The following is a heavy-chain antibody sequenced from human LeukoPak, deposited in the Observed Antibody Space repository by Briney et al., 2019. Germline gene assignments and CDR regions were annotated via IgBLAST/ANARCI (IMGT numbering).Heavy chain of an antibody. CDR2: IYPGDSDT. CDR1: GYSSTSSR. J-gene: IGHJ6*03. Sequence: GESLKSSCKGSGYSSTSSRIGWGGHMPRKGVEGMGIIYPGDSDTRYSPSFQGQVTISADKSITTAYLHRSSLNASDTAMYYCAGRTDYYYFMVVWGEGTTVTVSS. V-gene: IGHV5-51*03. CDR3: AGRTDYYYFMVV.